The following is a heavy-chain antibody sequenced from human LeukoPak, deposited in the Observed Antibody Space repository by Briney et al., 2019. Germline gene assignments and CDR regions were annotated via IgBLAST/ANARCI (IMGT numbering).Heavy chain of an antibody. CDR1: GGSISRSLYY. Sequence: SETLSLTCTVSGGSISRSLYYWGWIRQPPGKGLEWIGEINHSGSTNYNPSLKSRVTISVDTSKNQFSLKLSSVSAADTAVYYCARGSSSSSLIDYWGQGTLVTVSS. V-gene: IGHV4-39*01. D-gene: IGHD6-13*01. CDR2: INHSGST. CDR3: ARGSSSSSLIDY. J-gene: IGHJ4*02.